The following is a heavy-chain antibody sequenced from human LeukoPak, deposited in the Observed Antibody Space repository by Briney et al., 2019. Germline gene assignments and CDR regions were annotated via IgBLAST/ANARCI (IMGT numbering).Heavy chain of an antibody. Sequence: ASVKVSCKASGYTLTVYYMHWVRQAPGQGLEWMGWINPNSGGTNYAQKFQGRVTMTRDTSISTAYMELSRLRSDDTAVYYCAQYTTSITIFGVVDYGMDVWGQGTTVTVSS. J-gene: IGHJ6*02. V-gene: IGHV1-2*02. D-gene: IGHD3-3*01. CDR1: GYTLTVYY. CDR3: AQYTTSITIFGVVDYGMDV. CDR2: INPNSGGT.